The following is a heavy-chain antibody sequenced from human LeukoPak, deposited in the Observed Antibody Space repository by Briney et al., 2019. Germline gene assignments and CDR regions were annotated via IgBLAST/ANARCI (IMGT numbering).Heavy chain of an antibody. CDR1: GGSFSGYY. Sequence: SETLSLTCAVYGGSFSGYYWSWIRQPPGKGLEWIGEINHSGSTNYNPSLKSRVTISVDTSKNQFSLKLSSVTAADTAVYYCARDILFGGSFHFDYWGQGTLVTVSS. D-gene: IGHD3-9*01. CDR2: INHSGST. V-gene: IGHV4-34*01. CDR3: ARDILFGGSFHFDY. J-gene: IGHJ4*02.